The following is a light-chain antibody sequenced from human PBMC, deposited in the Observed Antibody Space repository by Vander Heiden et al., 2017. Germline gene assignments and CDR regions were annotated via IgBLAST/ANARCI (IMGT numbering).Light chain of an antibody. V-gene: IGLV3-1*01. CDR2: QDN. J-gene: IGLJ3*02. CDR3: QAWDNNIVV. Sequence: SYEVTQLPSVSVSPGQTASLTCSGDNLGDKYACWYQQKPGQSPVLVIYQDNERPSGIPERFSGSTSGNTGTLTIGGTQPMDEADYYCQAWDNNIVVFGGGTKLTVL. CDR1: NLGDKY.